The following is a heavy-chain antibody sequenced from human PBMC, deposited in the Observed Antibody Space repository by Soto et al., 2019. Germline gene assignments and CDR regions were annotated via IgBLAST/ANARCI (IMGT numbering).Heavy chain of an antibody. CDR2: IIPIFGTA. V-gene: IGHV1-69*13. Sequence: SVKVSCKASGGTFSSYAISWVRQAPGQGLEWMGGIIPIFGTANYAQKFQGRVTITADESTSTAYMELSSLRSEDTAVYYCARGYCSSTSCSRAIRYYYYGMDVWGQGTTVTVSS. J-gene: IGHJ6*02. CDR3: ARGYCSSTSCSRAIRYYYYGMDV. D-gene: IGHD2-2*01. CDR1: GGTFSSYA.